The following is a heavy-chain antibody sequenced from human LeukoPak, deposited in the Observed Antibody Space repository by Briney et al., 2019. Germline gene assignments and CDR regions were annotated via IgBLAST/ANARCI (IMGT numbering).Heavy chain of an antibody. Sequence: SETLSLTCTVSGGSISSSSYYWGWIRQPPGKGLEWIGSIYYSGSTYYNPSLKSRVTISVDTSKNQFSLKLSSVTAADTAVYYCARAPRIAAAGKGDYYYMDVWGKGTTVTVSS. CDR3: ARAPRIAAAGKGDYYYMDV. CDR1: GGSISSSSYY. D-gene: IGHD6-13*01. CDR2: IYYSGST. V-gene: IGHV4-39*07. J-gene: IGHJ6*03.